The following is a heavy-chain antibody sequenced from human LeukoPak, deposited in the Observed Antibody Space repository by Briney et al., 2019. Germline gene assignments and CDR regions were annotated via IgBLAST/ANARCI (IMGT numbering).Heavy chain of an antibody. CDR2: IYSGST. D-gene: IGHD2-21*02. J-gene: IGHJ4*02. V-gene: IGHV4-39*07. Sequence: PSETLSLTCTVSGGSISSYYWSWIRQPPGKGLEWIGSIYSGSTYYNPSLKSRVTISVDTSKNQFSLKLSSVTAADTAVYYCARGLSYCGGDCSEDHFDYWGQGTLVTVSS. CDR1: GGSISSYY. CDR3: ARGLSYCGGDCSEDHFDY.